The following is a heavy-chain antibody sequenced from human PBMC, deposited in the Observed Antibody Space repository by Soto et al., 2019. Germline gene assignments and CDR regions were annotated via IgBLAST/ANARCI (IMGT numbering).Heavy chain of an antibody. J-gene: IGHJ5*02. Sequence: GESLTISCKGSGYSFTNYWMVCVRQMPVKVVECIRIIYPGDSDTRYSPSFQVQATIAADKPISTSYLQLSSLKASDPAIYYCARSGTARGEWFDPGGQGTLVTVSS. V-gene: IGHV5-51*04. CDR3: ARSGTARGEWFDP. CDR2: IYPGDSDT. D-gene: IGHD1-26*01. CDR1: GYSFTNYW.